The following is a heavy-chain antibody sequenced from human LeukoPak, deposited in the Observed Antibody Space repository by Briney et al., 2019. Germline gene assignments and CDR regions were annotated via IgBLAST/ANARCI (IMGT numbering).Heavy chain of an antibody. CDR1: GFTFSSYS. Sequence: KTGGSLRLSCAASGFTFSSYSMNWVRQAPGKGLEWVSSISSSSNYIYYADSVKGRFTISRDNFKNTLYLQMNSLRAEDTAVYYCAKDLSMATEIYYFDYWGQGTLVTVSS. CDR3: AKDLSMATEIYYFDY. CDR2: ISSSSNYI. V-gene: IGHV3-21*04. J-gene: IGHJ4*02. D-gene: IGHD2/OR15-2a*01.